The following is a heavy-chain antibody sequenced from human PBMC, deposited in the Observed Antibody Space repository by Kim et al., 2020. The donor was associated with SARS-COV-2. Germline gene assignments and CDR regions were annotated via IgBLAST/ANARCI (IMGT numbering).Heavy chain of an antibody. CDR2: IFYSGNT. V-gene: IGHV4-30-4*01. CDR1: GGSVSSDKNY. D-gene: IGHD3-16*02. Sequence: SETLSLTCTVSGGSVSSDKNYWHWIRQPTGKGLEWIGYIFYSGNTYYNPSLKSRVTISVDTSKNQFSLKLNSVTAADTAVYYCARERFVGVLGFDDWGQGTLVTVSS. J-gene: IGHJ4*02. CDR3: ARERFVGVLGFDD.